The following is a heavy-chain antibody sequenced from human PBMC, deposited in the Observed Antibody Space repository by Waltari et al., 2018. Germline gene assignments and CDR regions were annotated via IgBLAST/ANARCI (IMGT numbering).Heavy chain of an antibody. V-gene: IGHV4-34*01. D-gene: IGHD6-25*01. CDR2: INHRGST. J-gene: IGHJ5*02. Sequence: QVQLQQWGAGLLKPSETLSLTCAVYGGSFSGYYWSWIRQPPGKGLEWIGEINHRGSTNYNPSLKSRVTISVDTSKNQFSLKLSSVTAADTTVYYCARGRGLNKRLPFDPWGQVTLVTVSS. CDR3: ARGRGLNKRLPFDP. CDR1: GGSFSGYY.